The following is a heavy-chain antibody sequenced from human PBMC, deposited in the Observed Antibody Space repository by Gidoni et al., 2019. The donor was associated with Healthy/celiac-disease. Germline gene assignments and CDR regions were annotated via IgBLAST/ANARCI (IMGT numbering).Heavy chain of an antibody. CDR2: TSYDGSNR. CDR1: GFTFSSYG. D-gene: IGHD6-19*01. J-gene: IGHJ4*02. V-gene: IGHV3-30*18. Sequence: QVQLVESGGGVVQPGRSLRICCAATGFTFSSYGMHWGRQAPGKGLEWVAVTSYDGSNRSYADSVKCRFTISRGNSKNTLYLQMNSLRAEDTAVYYCAKGGGSGWYFDYWGQGTLVTVSS. CDR3: AKGGGSGWYFDY.